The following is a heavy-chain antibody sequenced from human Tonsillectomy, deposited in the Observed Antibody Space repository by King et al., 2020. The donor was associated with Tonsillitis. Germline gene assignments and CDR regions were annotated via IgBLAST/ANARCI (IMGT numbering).Heavy chain of an antibody. CDR2: IKQDGSEK. D-gene: IGHD2-2*01. CDR1: GFTFTRYW. V-gene: IGHV3-7*01. Sequence: VQLVGSGGGLVQPGGSLRLSCAASGFTFTRYWMTWVRQAPGKGLEWVANIKQDGSEKYYVDSVKGRFTISRDSAKNSLYLQMSSLRADDTAVYYCARHQLPNIDFWGQGTLVTVSS. CDR3: ARHQLPNIDF. J-gene: IGHJ4*02.